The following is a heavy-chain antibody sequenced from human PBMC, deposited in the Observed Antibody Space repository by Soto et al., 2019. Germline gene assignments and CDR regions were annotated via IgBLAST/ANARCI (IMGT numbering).Heavy chain of an antibody. CDR1: GFTFSSYS. D-gene: IGHD4-17*01. CDR2: ISSSSSYI. CDR3: ARDTPHRPVTTRFSAFDI. Sequence: EVQLVESGGGLVKPGGSLRLSCAASGFTFSSYSMNWVRQAPGKGLEWDSSISSSSSYIYYADSVKGRFTISRDNAKNSLYLQMNSLRAEDTAVYYCARDTPHRPVTTRFSAFDIWGQGTMVTVSS. V-gene: IGHV3-21*01. J-gene: IGHJ3*02.